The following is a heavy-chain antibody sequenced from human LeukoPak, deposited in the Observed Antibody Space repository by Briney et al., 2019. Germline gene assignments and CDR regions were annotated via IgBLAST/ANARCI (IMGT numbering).Heavy chain of an antibody. J-gene: IGHJ6*02. CDR2: ISGSGGST. CDR3: ARSEEPMPWNYYGMDV. D-gene: IGHD1-14*01. CDR1: GFTFSSYA. Sequence: HPGGSLRLSCAASGFTFSSYAMSWVRQAPGKGLEWVSAISGSGGSTYYADSVKGRFTISRDNSKNTLYLQMNSLRAEDTAVYYCARSEEPMPWNYYGMDVWGQGTTVTVSS. V-gene: IGHV3-23*01.